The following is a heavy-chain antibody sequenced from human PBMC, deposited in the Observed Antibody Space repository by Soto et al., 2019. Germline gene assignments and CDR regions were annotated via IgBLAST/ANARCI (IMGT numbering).Heavy chain of an antibody. J-gene: IGHJ4*02. CDR3: VIRETGPAFDY. CDR2: ISGSGGST. D-gene: IGHD7-27*01. CDR1: GFTFSSYA. V-gene: IGHV3-23*01. Sequence: GGSLRLSCAASGFTFSSYAMSWVRQAPGKGLEWVSAISGSGGSTYYADSVKGRFTISRDNSKNTLYLQWSSLKASDTAMYYCVIRETGPAFDYWGQGTLVTVSS.